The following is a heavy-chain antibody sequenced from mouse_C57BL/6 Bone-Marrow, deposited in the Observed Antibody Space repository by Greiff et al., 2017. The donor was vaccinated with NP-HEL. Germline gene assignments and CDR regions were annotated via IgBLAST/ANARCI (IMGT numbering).Heavy chain of an antibody. Sequence: EVQLQQSGAELVRPGASVKLSCTASGFNIKDYYMHWVKQRPEQGLEWIGRIDPEDGDTEYAPKFQGKATMTADTSSNTAYLQLSSLTSEDTAVYYCTRDLLGLRRGEYWGQGATLSVSS. CDR1: GFNIKDYY. CDR2: IDPEDGDT. CDR3: TRDLLGLRRGEY. J-gene: IGHJ2*01. D-gene: IGHD2-2*01. V-gene: IGHV14-1*01.